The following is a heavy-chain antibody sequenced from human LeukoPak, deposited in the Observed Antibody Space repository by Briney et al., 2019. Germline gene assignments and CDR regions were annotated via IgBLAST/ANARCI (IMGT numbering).Heavy chain of an antibody. CDR1: GFTFSSYA. V-gene: IGHV3-23*01. D-gene: IGHD2-2*01. CDR3: ANPFSTPRSNYYIDV. J-gene: IGHJ6*03. Sequence: HSGGSLRLSCAASGFTFSSYAMSWVRQAPGKGLEWVSAISGSGGSTYYADSVKGRFTISRDNSKSTLYLQMNSLRAEDTAVYYCANPFSTPRSNYYIDVWGKGTTVTVSS. CDR2: ISGSGGST.